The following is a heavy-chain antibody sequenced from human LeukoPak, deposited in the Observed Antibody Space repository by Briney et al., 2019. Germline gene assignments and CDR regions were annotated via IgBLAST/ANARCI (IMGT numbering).Heavy chain of an antibody. CDR3: ASLRFLTYYFDY. V-gene: IGHV3-66*01. J-gene: IGHJ4*02. CDR1: GFPFTSYA. Sequence: PGGSLRLSCAASGFPFTSYAMSWVRPAPGKGLEWVSVIYSGGSTYYADSVKGRFTISRDNSKNTLYLQMNSLRAEDTAVYYCASLRFLTYYFDYWGQGTLVTVSS. CDR2: IYSGGST. D-gene: IGHD3-3*01.